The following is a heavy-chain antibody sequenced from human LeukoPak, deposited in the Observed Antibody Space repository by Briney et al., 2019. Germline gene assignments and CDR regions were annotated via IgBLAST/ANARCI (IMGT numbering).Heavy chain of an antibody. CDR1: GASTSTHH. CDR2: LFNSGST. V-gene: IGHV4-59*08. Sequence: PSETLSLTCTVSGASTSTHHWSWIRQPPGKGLEWIGDLFNSGSTSYNASLKSRVTISVDTSKKQVSLKVSSVTAADTAVYYCARRMPASGMRDVWGQGTTVTVTS. D-gene: IGHD3-10*01. J-gene: IGHJ6*02. CDR3: ARRMPASGMRDV.